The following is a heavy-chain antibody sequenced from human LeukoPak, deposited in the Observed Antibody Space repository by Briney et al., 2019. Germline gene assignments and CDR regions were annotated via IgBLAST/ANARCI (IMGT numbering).Heavy chain of an antibody. CDR3: ARRGSGSYYKTFDY. CDR2: INHSGST. CDR1: GGSFSGYY. J-gene: IGHJ4*02. Sequence: SETLSLTRAVYGGSFSGYYWSWLRQPPGKGLEWIGEINHSGSTNYNPSLKSRVTISVDTSKNQFSLKLSSVTAADTAVYYCARRGSGSYYKTFDYWGQGTLVTVSS. D-gene: IGHD3-10*01. V-gene: IGHV4-34*01.